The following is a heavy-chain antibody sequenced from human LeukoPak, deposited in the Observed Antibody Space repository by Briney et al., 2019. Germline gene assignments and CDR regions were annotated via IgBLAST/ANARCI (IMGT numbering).Heavy chain of an antibody. V-gene: IGHV1-69*13. Sequence: ASVKVSCKASGGTFSNYAINWVRQAPGQGLEWMGGITPIFGTANYVQKFQGRVTITADESTSTAYMELSRLRSEDTAIYYCARASSDDTAMATPFAYWGQGTLVTDSS. J-gene: IGHJ4*02. CDR2: ITPIFGTA. CDR1: GGTFSNYA. CDR3: ARASSDDTAMATPFAY. D-gene: IGHD5-18*01.